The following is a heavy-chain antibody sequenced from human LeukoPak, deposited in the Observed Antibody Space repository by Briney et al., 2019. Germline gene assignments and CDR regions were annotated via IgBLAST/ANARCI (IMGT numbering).Heavy chain of an antibody. D-gene: IGHD3-10*01. CDR3: ARHRGRARIDY. V-gene: IGHV4-34*01. J-gene: IGHJ4*02. Sequence: SETLSLTCTVSGGSISNYYWSWIRQPPGKGLEWIGEINHSGSTNYNPSLKSRVTISVDTSKNQFSLKLSSVTAADTAVYYCARHRGRARIDYWGQGTLVTVSS. CDR1: GGSISNYY. CDR2: INHSGST.